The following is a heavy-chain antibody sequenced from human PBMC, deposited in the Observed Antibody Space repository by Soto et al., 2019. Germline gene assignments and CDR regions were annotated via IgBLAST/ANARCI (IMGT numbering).Heavy chain of an antibody. Sequence: SETLSLTCTVSGGSISTYYWTWIRQPPGQGLECIGYIYYSGSTNYNPSLKSRVTISVDTSKNQFSLKLSSVTAADTAVYYCAREGVSSSWYNYYGMDVWGQGTTVT. CDR3: AREGVSSSWYNYYGMDV. CDR1: GGSISTYY. V-gene: IGHV4-59*01. J-gene: IGHJ6*02. D-gene: IGHD6-13*01. CDR2: IYYSGST.